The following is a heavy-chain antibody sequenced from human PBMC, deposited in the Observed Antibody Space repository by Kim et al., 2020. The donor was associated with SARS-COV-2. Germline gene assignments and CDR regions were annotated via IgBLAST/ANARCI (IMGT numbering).Heavy chain of an antibody. D-gene: IGHD6-13*01. CDR3: ARDGYSSSWYGY. Sequence: NYAQNLQGRVTMTTDTSTSTAYMELRSLRSDDTAVYYCARDGYSSSWYGYWGQGTLVTVSS. J-gene: IGHJ4*02. V-gene: IGHV1-18*01.